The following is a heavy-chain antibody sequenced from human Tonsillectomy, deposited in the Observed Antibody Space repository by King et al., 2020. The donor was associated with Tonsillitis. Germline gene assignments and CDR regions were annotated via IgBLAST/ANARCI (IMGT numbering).Heavy chain of an antibody. CDR2: ISGSGDST. Sequence: VQLVESGGGLVQPGGSLRLSCAASGFTFSSFAMNWVRQAPGEGLEWVSAISGSGDSTYFADSVKGRFTISRDDSKNTLYLVMNSLRAEDTAVYYCAKGFSGVYRAFDFWGQGTMVTVSS. CDR1: GFTFSSFA. D-gene: IGHD6-13*01. CDR3: AKGFSGVYRAFDF. J-gene: IGHJ3*01. V-gene: IGHV3-23*04.